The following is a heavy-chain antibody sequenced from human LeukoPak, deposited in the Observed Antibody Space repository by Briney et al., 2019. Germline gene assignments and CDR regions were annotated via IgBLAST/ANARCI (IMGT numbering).Heavy chain of an antibody. CDR3: ACRKMLDPWSGA. Sequence: GESLKISCNAFGYLFTTYWIGWVRPVPGKGLEWMGVIYPGDFRTRYNPSFQGRVTISADQSTSTAFLQLTNLQASDTATYYCACRKMLDPWSGAWGQGTLVTVSA. D-gene: IGHD3-16*01. V-gene: IGHV5-51*01. CDR1: GYLFTTYW. J-gene: IGHJ5*02. CDR2: IYPGDFRT.